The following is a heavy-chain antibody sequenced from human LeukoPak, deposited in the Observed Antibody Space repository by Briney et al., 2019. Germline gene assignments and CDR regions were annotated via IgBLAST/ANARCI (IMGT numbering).Heavy chain of an antibody. D-gene: IGHD3-10*02. CDR2: ISSSGSTI. J-gene: IGHJ6*04. CDR1: GFIFSSYS. Sequence: GGSLRLSCAASGFIFSSYSMHWVRQAPGKGLEWVSYISSSGSTIYYADSVKGRFTISRDNAKNSLYLQMNSLRAEDTAVYYCAELGITMIGGVWGKGTTVTISS. CDR3: AELGITMIGGV. V-gene: IGHV3-48*04.